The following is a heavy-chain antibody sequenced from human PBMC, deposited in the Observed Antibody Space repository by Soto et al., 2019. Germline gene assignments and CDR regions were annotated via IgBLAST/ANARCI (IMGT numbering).Heavy chain of an antibody. CDR3: ARGYYGSGSYYKSRLDYYYGMAV. J-gene: IGHJ6*02. CDR1: GYTFTSYG. D-gene: IGHD3-10*01. CDR2: ISAYNGNT. V-gene: IGHV1-18*01. Sequence: ASVKVSCKASGYTFTSYGISWVRQAPGQGLEWMGWISAYNGNTNYAQKLQGRVTMTTDTSTSTAYMELRSLRSDDTAVYYCARGYYGSGSYYKSRLDYYYGMAVWGQGTTVTVSS.